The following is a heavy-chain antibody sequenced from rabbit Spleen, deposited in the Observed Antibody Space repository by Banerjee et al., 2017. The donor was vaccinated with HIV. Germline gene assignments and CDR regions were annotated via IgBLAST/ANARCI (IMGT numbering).Heavy chain of an antibody. D-gene: IGHD1-1*01. J-gene: IGHJ4*01. CDR1: GFSFSSSYW. CDR3: VRGASSSGYYSL. CDR2: IDPLFGTT. Sequence: QEQLEESGGDLVKPEGSLTLTCTASGFSFSSSYWTCWVRQAPGKGLEWIGYIDPLFGTTYYANWVNGRFTISSHSAQHTLYLQLNSLTAADTATYFCVRGASSSGYYSLWGQGTLVTVS. V-gene: IGHV1S45*01.